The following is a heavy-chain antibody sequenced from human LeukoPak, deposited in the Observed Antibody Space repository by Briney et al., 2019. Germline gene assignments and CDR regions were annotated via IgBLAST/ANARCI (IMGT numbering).Heavy chain of an antibody. CDR2: ISSSGSTI. CDR1: GFTFSSYE. J-gene: IGHJ3*02. D-gene: IGHD3-10*01. Sequence: GGSLRLSCAASGFTFSSYEMNWVRQAPGKGLEWVSYISSSGSTIYYADSVKGRFTISRDNAKNSLYLQMNSLRAEDTAVYYCARVGMTDDAFDIWGQGTMVTVSS. CDR3: ARVGMTDDAFDI. V-gene: IGHV3-48*03.